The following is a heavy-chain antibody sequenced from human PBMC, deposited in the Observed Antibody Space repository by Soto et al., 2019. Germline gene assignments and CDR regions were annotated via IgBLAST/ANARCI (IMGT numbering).Heavy chain of an antibody. D-gene: IGHD2-21*02. V-gene: IGHV3-33*05. J-gene: IGHJ4*02. Sequence: QVQLVESGGGVVQPGTSLRLSCVGSGFTFRSYVIHWVRQAPGKGLEWVALTSYDGSNNFYGDSVKGRFTISRHNSRNTVELQMDSITFEDTALYYCALWVTTGGLEVWGQGTLVSVSS. CDR2: TSYDGSNN. CDR1: GFTFRSYV. CDR3: ALWVTTGGLEV.